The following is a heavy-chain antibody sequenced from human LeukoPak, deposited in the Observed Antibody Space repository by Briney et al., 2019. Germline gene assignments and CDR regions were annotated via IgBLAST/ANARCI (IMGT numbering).Heavy chain of an antibody. J-gene: IGHJ4*02. CDR2: ITSSGGTI. Sequence: GGSLRLSCAASGFTFSSYEMNWVRQAPGKGLEWVSYITSSGGTIYYADSVKGRFTISRDNAKNSLYLQMNSLRAEDTAVYYCARGGGRGGYNFGYWGQGTLVTVSS. CDR3: ARGGGRGGYNFGY. D-gene: IGHD5-24*01. V-gene: IGHV3-48*03. CDR1: GFTFSSYE.